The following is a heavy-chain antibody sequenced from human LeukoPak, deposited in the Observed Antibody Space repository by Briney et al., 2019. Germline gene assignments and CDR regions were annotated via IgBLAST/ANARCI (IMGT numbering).Heavy chain of an antibody. Sequence: SETLSLTCTASGGSISSSSYYWGWIRQPPGKGLEWIGSIYYSGSTYYNPSLKSRVTISVDTSKNQFSLKLSSVTAADTAVYYCARDSSHYYGSGSYLLGYWGQGTLVTVSS. V-gene: IGHV4-39*07. CDR1: GGSISSSSYY. J-gene: IGHJ4*02. CDR3: ARDSSHYYGSGSYLLGY. CDR2: IYYSGST. D-gene: IGHD3-10*01.